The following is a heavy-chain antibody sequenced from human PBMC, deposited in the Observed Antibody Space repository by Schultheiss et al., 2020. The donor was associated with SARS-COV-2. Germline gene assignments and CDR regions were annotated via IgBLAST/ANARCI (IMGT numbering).Heavy chain of an antibody. V-gene: IGHV3-30*18. CDR2: ISYDGSNE. CDR3: AKDGYSSSWYPDY. D-gene: IGHD6-13*01. CDR1: GFTFRNYG. J-gene: IGHJ4*02. Sequence: GGSLRLSCAASGFTFRNYGMHWVRQAPGKGLEWVAVISYDGSNEDYADSVKGRFTISRDNSKNTLYLQMNSLRVEDTAVYYCAKDGYSSSWYPDYWGQGTLVTVSS.